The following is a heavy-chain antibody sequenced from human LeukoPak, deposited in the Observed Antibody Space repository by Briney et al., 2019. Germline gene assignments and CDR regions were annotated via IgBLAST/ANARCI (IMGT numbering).Heavy chain of an antibody. D-gene: IGHD2-21*02. Sequence: SETLSLTCAVYGGSFSGYYWSWIRQPPGKGLEWIGYIYYSGGTNYNPSLKSRVTISVDTSKNQFSLKLSSVTAADTAVYYCARDAASAYCGGDCWLDAFDIWGQGTMVTVSS. J-gene: IGHJ3*02. CDR1: GGSFSGYY. CDR2: IYYSGGT. CDR3: ARDAASAYCGGDCWLDAFDI. V-gene: IGHV4-59*01.